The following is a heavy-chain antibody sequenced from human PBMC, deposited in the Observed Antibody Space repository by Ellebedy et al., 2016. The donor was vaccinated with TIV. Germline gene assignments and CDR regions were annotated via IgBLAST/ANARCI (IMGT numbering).Heavy chain of an antibody. CDR2: IYPGDSDT. D-gene: IGHD3-9*01. V-gene: IGHV5-51*01. CDR3: ARYDSDGGAFDI. Sequence: GESLKISXKASGYSFTTYWIGWVRQLPGKGQEWMGIIYPGDSDTRYSPSFQGQVTISADKSISTAYLQWSSLKASDTAMYYCARYDSDGGAFDIWGQGTMVTVSS. CDR1: GYSFTTYW. J-gene: IGHJ3*02.